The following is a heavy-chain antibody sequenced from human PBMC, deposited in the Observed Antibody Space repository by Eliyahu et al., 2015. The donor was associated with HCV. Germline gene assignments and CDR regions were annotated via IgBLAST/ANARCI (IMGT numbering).Heavy chain of an antibody. CDR3: AKGSDYYDSSGYYYPYYFDY. V-gene: IGHV3-23*01. CDR1: GFTFSSYA. CDR2: ISGSGGST. Sequence: EVQLLESGGGLVQPGGSLRLSCAASGFTFSSYAMSWVRQAPGKGLEWVSAISGSGGSTYYADSVKGRFTLSRDNSKNTLYLQMNSLRAEDTAVYYCAKGSDYYDSSGYYYPYYFDYWGQGTLVTVSS. J-gene: IGHJ4*02. D-gene: IGHD3-22*01.